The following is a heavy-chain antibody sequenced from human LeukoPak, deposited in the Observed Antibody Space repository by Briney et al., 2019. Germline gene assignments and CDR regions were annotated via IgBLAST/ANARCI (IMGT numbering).Heavy chain of an antibody. Sequence: PGGPLRLSCAASGFTFSTYEMHWDPQAQGKGLEGVSYMSTTGDIIYYADSVKGRFTISRDNAKHSLYLQMDSLRAEDTAVYFCARDDGGRHTSSFDLWGEGPRVALP. J-gene: IGHJ4*02. CDR1: GFTFSTYE. D-gene: IGHD6-6*01. CDR2: MSTTGDII. CDR3: ARDDGGRHTSSFDL. V-gene: IGHV3-48*03.